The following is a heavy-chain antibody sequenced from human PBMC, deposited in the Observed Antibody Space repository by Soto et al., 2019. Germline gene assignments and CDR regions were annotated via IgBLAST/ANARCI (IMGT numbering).Heavy chain of an antibody. CDR1: GFTFSTYW. D-gene: IGHD6-19*01. V-gene: IGHV3-74*01. Sequence: SLRLSCAASGFTFSTYWMHWVRQAPGKGLVWVSRINSDGSSTYYADSVKGRFTISRDNAKNTLYLQMNSLRAEDTAVYYCAKDRGIAVAGVYDYWGQGTLVTVSS. CDR3: AKDRGIAVAGVYDY. CDR2: INSDGSST. J-gene: IGHJ4*02.